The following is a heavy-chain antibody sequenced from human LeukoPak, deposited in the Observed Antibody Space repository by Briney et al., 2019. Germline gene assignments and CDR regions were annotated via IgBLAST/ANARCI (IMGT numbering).Heavy chain of an antibody. J-gene: IGHJ4*02. V-gene: IGHV1-18*01. CDR2: ISGYSANT. CDR1: GYTFSSYG. Sequence: EASVKVSCKTSGYTFSSYGMSWVRQAPGQGLEWMGWISGYSANTNYAHKVKGRVTMTTDTPTSTVYMELRSLRADDTAVYYCARPRVAGSFDYWGPGTLVTVSS. D-gene: IGHD6-19*01. CDR3: ARPRVAGSFDY.